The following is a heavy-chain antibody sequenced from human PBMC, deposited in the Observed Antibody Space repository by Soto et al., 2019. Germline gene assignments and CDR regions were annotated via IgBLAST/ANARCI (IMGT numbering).Heavy chain of an antibody. J-gene: IGHJ4*01. CDR1: GFTFSSYS. CDR3: ARSYSSSWYRATDY. Sequence: GGSLRLSCAASGFTFSSYSMNWVRQAPGKGLEWVSYISSSSSTIYHADSGKGRFTISRDNAKNSLYLQMNSPRAEDTAVYYCARSYSSSWYRATDYWGQGTLVTVSS. D-gene: IGHD6-13*01. CDR2: ISSSSSTI. V-gene: IGHV3-48*01.